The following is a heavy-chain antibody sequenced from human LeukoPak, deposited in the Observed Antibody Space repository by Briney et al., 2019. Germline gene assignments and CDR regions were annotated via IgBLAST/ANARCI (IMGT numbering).Heavy chain of an antibody. CDR2: IIPIFGTA. D-gene: IGHD5-24*01. CDR1: GGTFSSYA. J-gene: IGHJ4*02. CDR3: AREGRDGYTLTDY. V-gene: IGHV1-69*13. Sequence: SVNVSCKASGGTFSSYAISWVRQAPGQGLEWMGGIIPIFGTANYAQKFQGRVTITADESTSTAYMELSSLRSEDTAVYYCAREGRDGYTLTDYWGQGTLVTVSS.